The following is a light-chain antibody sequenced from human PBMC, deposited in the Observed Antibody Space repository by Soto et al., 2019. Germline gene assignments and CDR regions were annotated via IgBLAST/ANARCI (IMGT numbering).Light chain of an antibody. Sequence: QPVLTQPASVSGSLGQSITISCTGTSADIGIYNFVSWFQQHPGKAPKLMIFEVHNRPSGVSDRFSASKSGNTASLTISGLQAEDEADYYCTSYTRTNTWVFGGGTKVTVL. CDR1: SADIGIYNF. V-gene: IGLV2-14*01. CDR3: TSYTRTNTWV. CDR2: EVH. J-gene: IGLJ3*02.